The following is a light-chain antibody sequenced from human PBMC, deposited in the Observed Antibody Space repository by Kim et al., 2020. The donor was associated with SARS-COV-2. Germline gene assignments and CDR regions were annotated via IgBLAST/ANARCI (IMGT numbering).Light chain of an antibody. V-gene: IGLV3-19*01. CDR2: GKS. J-gene: IGLJ3*02. CDR3: QSRDTIGNHVV. Sequence: ALGQTVRIACQGDSLRAYSANWSQQKPGQAPVLVIYGKSNRPSGIPDRFSGSSSANTASLTITGAQAEDEADYYCQSRDTIGNHVVFGGGTKLTVL. CDR1: SLRAYS.